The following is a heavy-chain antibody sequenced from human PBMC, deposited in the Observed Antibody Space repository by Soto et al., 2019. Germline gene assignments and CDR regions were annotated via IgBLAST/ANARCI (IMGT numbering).Heavy chain of an antibody. V-gene: IGHV3-23*01. D-gene: IGHD2-2*01. CDR1: GFTFSSYA. Sequence: GGSLRLSCAASGFTFSSYAMSWVRQAPGKGLEWVSAISGSGGSTYYADSVKGRFTISRDNSKNTLYLQMNSLRAEDTAVYYCAKGRVLLGYCSSTSCSVDLDYWGQGTLVPVSS. J-gene: IGHJ4*02. CDR3: AKGRVLLGYCSSTSCSVDLDY. CDR2: ISGSGGST.